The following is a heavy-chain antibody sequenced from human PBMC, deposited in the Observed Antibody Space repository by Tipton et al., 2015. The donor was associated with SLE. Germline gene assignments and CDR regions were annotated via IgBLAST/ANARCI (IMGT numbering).Heavy chain of an antibody. V-gene: IGHV1-46*01. Sequence: QSGAEVKKPGASVKVSCKASGYTFTRYFMHWVRQAPGQGLEWMGIINPSGGSTSAQKFQGRVTISADESTSTAYLELSSLRSDDTAVYYCARGYVAGTYPFDYWGQGTLVTVSS. J-gene: IGHJ4*02. CDR2: INPSGGST. D-gene: IGHD6-13*01. CDR3: ARGYVAGTYPFDY. CDR1: GYTFTRYF.